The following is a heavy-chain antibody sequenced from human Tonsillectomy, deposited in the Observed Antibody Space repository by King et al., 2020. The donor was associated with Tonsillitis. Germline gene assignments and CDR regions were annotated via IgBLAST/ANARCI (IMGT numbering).Heavy chain of an antibody. J-gene: IGHJ4*02. CDR1: GFTFSGAA. CDR3: TRRTQDDSGGYYYY. Sequence: VQLVESRGGLVHPGGSLKLSCAASGFTFSGAAMHWVRQASGKGLEWVGRIRSKANSYATAYAASVKGRFTISMDDSKNKAYLQMNSLKTEDTAVYYCTRRTQDDSGGYYYYWGQGTLVTVSS. V-gene: IGHV3-73*02. CDR2: IRSKANSYAT. D-gene: IGHD3-22*01.